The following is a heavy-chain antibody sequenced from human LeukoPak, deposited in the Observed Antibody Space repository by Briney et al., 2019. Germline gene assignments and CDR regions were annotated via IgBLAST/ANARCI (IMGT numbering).Heavy chain of an antibody. Sequence: GGSLRLSCAASGFTFSSDWMHWVRQAPGKGLVCVSYINGDGSSTNYADSVRGRFTISRDNAKKTLYLQMNSLRDEDTAVYYCVRGLDSWGRGNLVTVSS. J-gene: IGHJ5*01. CDR2: INGDGSST. V-gene: IGHV3-74*01. CDR3: VRGLDS. D-gene: IGHD3-16*01. CDR1: GFTFSSDW.